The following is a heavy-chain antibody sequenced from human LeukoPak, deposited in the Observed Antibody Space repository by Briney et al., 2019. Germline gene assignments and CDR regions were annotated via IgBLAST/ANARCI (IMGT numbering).Heavy chain of an antibody. J-gene: IGHJ5*02. V-gene: IGHV4-61*01. Sequence: SETPSLTCTVSGGSVSSGSYYWSWIRQPPGKGLEWIGYIYYSGSTNYNPSLKSRVTISVDTSKNQFSLKLSSVTAADTAVYYCARDLGRYYYGSGSTNWFDPWGQGTLVTVSS. CDR2: IYYSGST. D-gene: IGHD3-10*01. CDR1: GGSVSSGSYY. CDR3: ARDLGRYYYGSGSTNWFDP.